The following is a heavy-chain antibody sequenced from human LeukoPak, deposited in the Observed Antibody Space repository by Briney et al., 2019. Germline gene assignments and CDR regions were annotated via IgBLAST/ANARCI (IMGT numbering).Heavy chain of an antibody. CDR3: ARKDRYYYYMDV. J-gene: IGHJ6*03. Sequence: SETLSLTCTVSGGPISSGSYYWSWIRQPAGKGLEWIGRIYTSGSTNYNPSLKSRVTISVDTSKNQFSLKLSSVTAADTAVYYCARKDRYYYYMDVWGKGTTVTVSS. CDR1: GGPISSGSYY. CDR2: IYTSGST. V-gene: IGHV4-61*02.